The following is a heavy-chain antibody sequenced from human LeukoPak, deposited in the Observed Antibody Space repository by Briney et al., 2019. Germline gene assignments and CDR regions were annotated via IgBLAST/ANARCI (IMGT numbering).Heavy chain of an antibody. CDR3: ARDLGTTGTPFDY. J-gene: IGHJ4*02. Sequence: GGSLRLSCAASGFTFSSYGMHWVRQAPGKGLEWVAVIWYDGSNKYYADSVKGRFTTSRDNPKNTLYLQMNSLRAEDTAVYYCARDLGTTGTPFDYWGQGTLVTVSS. CDR1: GFTFSSYG. D-gene: IGHD1-1*01. CDR2: IWYDGSNK. V-gene: IGHV3-33*01.